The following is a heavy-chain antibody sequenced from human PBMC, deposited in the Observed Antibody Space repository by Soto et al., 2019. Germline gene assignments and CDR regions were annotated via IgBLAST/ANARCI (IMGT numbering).Heavy chain of an antibody. CDR2: ISYDGSNK. J-gene: IGHJ4*02. D-gene: IGHD6-19*01. CDR1: GFSFSSYG. CDR3: VAGQYFFDY. V-gene: IGHV3-30*03. Sequence: GGSLRLSCAASGFSFSSYGMQWVRQAPGKGLEWVAVISYDGSNKYYADSVKDRFAISRDNSKKTLYLQMNSLRADDTAVYYCVAGQYFFDYCGQGTLVTSPQ.